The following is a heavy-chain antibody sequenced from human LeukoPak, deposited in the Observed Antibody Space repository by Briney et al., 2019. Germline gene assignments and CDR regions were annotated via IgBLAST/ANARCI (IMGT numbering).Heavy chain of an antibody. V-gene: IGHV1-69*01. CDR3: ARGTPETYCSSTSCYTLFDY. CDR1: GGTFSSYA. D-gene: IGHD2-2*02. J-gene: IGHJ4*02. Sequence: SVKVSCKASGGTFSSYAISWVRQAPGQGLEWMGGIIPIFGTANYAQKFQGRVTITADESTSTAYMELSSLRSEDTAVYYCARGTPETYCSSTSCYTLFDYWGQGTLVTVFS. CDR2: IIPIFGTA.